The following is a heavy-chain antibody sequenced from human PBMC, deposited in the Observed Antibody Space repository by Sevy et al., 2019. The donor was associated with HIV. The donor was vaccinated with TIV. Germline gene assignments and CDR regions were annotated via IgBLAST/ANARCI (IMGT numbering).Heavy chain of an antibody. CDR2: INESGIT. J-gene: IGHJ5*02. CDR1: DGSFSGYY. CDR3: ARSPPVVVVPGAPSWFDP. D-gene: IGHD2-2*01. Sequence: SETMSLACAVHDGSFSGYYWNWIRQLPGKGLEWIGEINESGITYYNPSLKSRVTISVDTSKKQFSLKLNSVTAVDSAVYFCARSPPVVVVPGAPSWFDPWGQGTLVTVSS. V-gene: IGHV4-34*01.